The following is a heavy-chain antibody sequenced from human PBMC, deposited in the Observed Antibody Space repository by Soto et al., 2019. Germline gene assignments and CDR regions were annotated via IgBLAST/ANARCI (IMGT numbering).Heavy chain of an antibody. V-gene: IGHV1-18*01. CDR2: ISAYNGNT. CDR1: GYTFTSYG. J-gene: IGHJ4*02. D-gene: IGHD1-26*01. CDR3: ARDRPFGMGATYYFDY. Sequence: QVQLVQSGAEVKKPGASVKVSCKASGYTFTSYGISWVRQAPGQGLEWMGWISAYNGNTNYAQKLQGRVTMTTDTSTSKDYMELRSLRSDDTAVYYCARDRPFGMGATYYFDYWGQGTLVTVSS.